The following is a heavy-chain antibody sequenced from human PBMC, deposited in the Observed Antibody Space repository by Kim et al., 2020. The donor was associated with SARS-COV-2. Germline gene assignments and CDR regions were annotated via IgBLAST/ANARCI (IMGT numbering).Heavy chain of an antibody. J-gene: IGHJ4*02. D-gene: IGHD3-22*01. CDR1: GFTFSDYY. Sequence: GGSLRLSCAASGFTFSDYYMSWIRQAPGKGLEWVSYISSSSSYTNYADSVKGRFTISRDNAKNSLYLQMNSLRAEDTAVYYCARVINADYYDSSGYTPLSFDYWGQGTLVTVSS. CDR3: ARVINADYYDSSGYTPLSFDY. V-gene: IGHV3-11*05. CDR2: ISSSSSYT.